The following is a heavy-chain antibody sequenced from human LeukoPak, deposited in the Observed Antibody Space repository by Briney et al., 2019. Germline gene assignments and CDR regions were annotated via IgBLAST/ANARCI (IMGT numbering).Heavy chain of an antibody. CDR3: VRDGRWPDAFDI. Sequence: PSETLSLTCTVSGGSISSGDYYWSWIRQPPGKGLEWIGYIYYSGSTYYNPSLKSRVTISVDTSKNQFSLKLSSVTAADTAVYYCVRDGRWPDAFDIWGQGTMVTVSS. V-gene: IGHV4-30-4*01. J-gene: IGHJ3*02. CDR1: GGSISSGDYY. D-gene: IGHD4-23*01. CDR2: IYYSGST.